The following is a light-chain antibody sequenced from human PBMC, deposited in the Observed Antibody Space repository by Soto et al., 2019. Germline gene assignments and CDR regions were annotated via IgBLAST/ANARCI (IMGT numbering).Light chain of an antibody. CDR1: QSISNSY. J-gene: IGKJ2*01. Sequence: EIVLTQSPGTLSLSPGERATLSCRASQSISNSYLAWYQQKPGQAPRLLIHGASSRATGIPDRFSGSGSGTDFTLTISRLEPEDFAVYYCQQYGSSPYTFGQGTKLEIK. CDR3: QQYGSSPYT. CDR2: GAS. V-gene: IGKV3-20*01.